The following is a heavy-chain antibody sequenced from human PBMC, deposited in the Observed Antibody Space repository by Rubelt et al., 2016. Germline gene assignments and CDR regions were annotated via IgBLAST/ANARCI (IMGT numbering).Heavy chain of an antibody. V-gene: IGHV4-39*07. J-gene: IGHJ6*02. CDR1: GGSISSGSYY. CDR2: SYYSGST. CDR3: ASDPIYGMDV. Sequence: QLQLQESGPGLVKPSETLSLTCTVSGGSISSGSYYWGWIRQPPGKGLEWIGSSYYSGSTYYNASLKSRFTLSVDKSKNQFCLKLNAVTAADTAVYYCASDPIYGMDVWGQGTTVTVSS.